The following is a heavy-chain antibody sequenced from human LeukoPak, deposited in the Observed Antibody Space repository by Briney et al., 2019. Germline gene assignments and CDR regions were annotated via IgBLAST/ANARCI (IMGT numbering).Heavy chain of an antibody. Sequence: HPGGSLRLSCAASGFTFSSYGMRWVRQAPGKGLEWVAVIWYDGSNKYYADSVKGRFTISRDNSKNTLYLQMNSLRAEDTAVYYCARVVSCSGGSCYSDYGMDVWGQGTTVTVSS. V-gene: IGHV3-33*01. CDR1: GFTFSSYG. CDR2: IWYDGSNK. CDR3: ARVVSCSGGSCYSDYGMDV. D-gene: IGHD2-15*01. J-gene: IGHJ6*02.